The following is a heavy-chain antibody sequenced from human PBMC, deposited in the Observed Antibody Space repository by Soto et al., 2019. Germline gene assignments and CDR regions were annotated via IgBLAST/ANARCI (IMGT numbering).Heavy chain of an antibody. CDR2: ISSSSNDI. CDR1: GFTFSNYS. CDR3: AIDFTSSSSARYYCMDF. Sequence: GGSLRLSCAASGFTFSNYSMNWVRQAPGKGLEWVSSISSSSNDIYYADSVKGRFTISRDNAKNSLYLQMNSLRAEDTAVYYCAIDFTSSSSARYYCMDFWGQGTTVTVSS. D-gene: IGHD6-13*01. V-gene: IGHV3-21*01. J-gene: IGHJ6*02.